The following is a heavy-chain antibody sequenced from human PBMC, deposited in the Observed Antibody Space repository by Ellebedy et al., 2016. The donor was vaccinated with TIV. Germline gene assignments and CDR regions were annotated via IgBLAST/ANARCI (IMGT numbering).Heavy chain of an antibody. Sequence: PGGSLRLSCAASGFTFSSYGMHWVRQAPGKGLEWVAFIRYDGSNKYYADSVKGRFTISRDNSKNTLYLQMNSLRAEDTALYYCAKDIGHRWYGAKYFQHWGQGTLVTVSS. CDR1: GFTFSSYG. D-gene: IGHD4-23*01. CDR3: AKDIGHRWYGAKYFQH. V-gene: IGHV3-30*02. J-gene: IGHJ1*01. CDR2: IRYDGSNK.